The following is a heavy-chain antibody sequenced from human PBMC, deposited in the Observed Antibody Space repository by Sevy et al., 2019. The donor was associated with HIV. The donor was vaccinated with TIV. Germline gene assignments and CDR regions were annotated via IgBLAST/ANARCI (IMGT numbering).Heavy chain of an antibody. Sequence: ASVKVSCKASGGTFSSYAISWVRQAPGQGLEWMGGIIPIFGTANYAQKFQGRVTITADKSTSTAYMELSGLRSEDTAVYYCARDRSSSWYEGGYYYYYYYMDVWGKGTTVTVSS. CDR3: ARDRSSSWYEGGYYYYYYYMDV. V-gene: IGHV1-69*06. CDR1: GGTFSSYA. J-gene: IGHJ6*03. D-gene: IGHD6-13*01. CDR2: IIPIFGTA.